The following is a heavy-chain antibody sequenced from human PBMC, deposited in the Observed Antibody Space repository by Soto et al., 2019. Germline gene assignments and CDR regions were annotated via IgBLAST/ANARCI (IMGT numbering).Heavy chain of an antibody. CDR1: GFTFSSYA. CDR3: ARSSGWRIWFDY. D-gene: IGHD6-19*01. CDR2: ISYDGSNK. J-gene: IGHJ4*02. Sequence: QVQLVESGGGVVQPGRSLRLSCAASGFTFSSYAMHWVRQAPGKGLEGVAVISYDGSNKYYADSVKGRFTISRDNSKNTLYLQMNSLRAEDTAVYYCARSSGWRIWFDYWGQGTLVTVSS. V-gene: IGHV3-30-3*01.